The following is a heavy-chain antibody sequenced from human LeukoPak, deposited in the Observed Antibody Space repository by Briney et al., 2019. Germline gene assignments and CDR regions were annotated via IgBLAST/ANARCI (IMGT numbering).Heavy chain of an antibody. CDR2: INPNSGGT. V-gene: IGHV1-2*04. Sequence: GASVKVFCKASGYTFTGYYMHWVRQAPGQGLEWMGWINPNSGGTNYAQKFQGWVTMTRDTSISTAYMELSRLRSDDTAVYYCARDLGYYYDSSGSLGYWGQGTLVTVSS. CDR3: ARDLGYYYDSSGSLGY. CDR1: GYTFTGYY. J-gene: IGHJ4*02. D-gene: IGHD3-22*01.